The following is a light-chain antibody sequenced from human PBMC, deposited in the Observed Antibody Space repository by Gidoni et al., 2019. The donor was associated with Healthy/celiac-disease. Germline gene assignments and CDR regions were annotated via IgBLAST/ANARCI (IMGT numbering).Light chain of an antibody. V-gene: IGLV3-1*01. CDR2: QDS. Sequence: SCALTQHTSVSESPGQTDRITCSGAKLGDKYACWYQQKPGQSPVLVIYQDSKRPSGIPERFSGSNSGNTATLTSSGTQAMDDADYYCQAWDSSHYVCGTGTKVTVL. CDR3: QAWDSSHYV. J-gene: IGLJ1*01. CDR1: KLGDKY.